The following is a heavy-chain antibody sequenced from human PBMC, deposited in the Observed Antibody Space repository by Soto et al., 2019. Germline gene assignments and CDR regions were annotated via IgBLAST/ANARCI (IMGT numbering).Heavy chain of an antibody. V-gene: IGHV1-18*01. Sequence: GASVKVSCKASGYTITSYGISWVRHAPGQGNEWKGWISAYNDNTNYAQKLQGRVTMNTDTSTSTAYMELRSLRSDDTAAYYCSRGGYDFWSGYYSPYYYYMDVWGKGTTVTVSS. D-gene: IGHD3-3*01. CDR1: GYTITSYG. CDR3: SRGGYDFWSGYYSPYYYYMDV. CDR2: ISAYNDNT. J-gene: IGHJ6*03.